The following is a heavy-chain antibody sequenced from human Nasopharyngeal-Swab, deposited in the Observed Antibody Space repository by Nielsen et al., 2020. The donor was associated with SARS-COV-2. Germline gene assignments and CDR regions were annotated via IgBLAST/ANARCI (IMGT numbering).Heavy chain of an antibody. D-gene: IGHD6-13*01. CDR3: ARDRYSSSWYGPIDY. V-gene: IGHV3-11*01. CDR2: ISSSGSTI. J-gene: IGHJ4*02. CDR1: GFTFSDYY. Sequence: GESLKISCAASGFTFSDYYMSWIRQAPGKGLEWVSYISSSGSTIYYADSVKGRFTISRDNAKNSLYLQMNSLRAVDTAVYYCARDRYSSSWYGPIDYWGQGTLVTVSS.